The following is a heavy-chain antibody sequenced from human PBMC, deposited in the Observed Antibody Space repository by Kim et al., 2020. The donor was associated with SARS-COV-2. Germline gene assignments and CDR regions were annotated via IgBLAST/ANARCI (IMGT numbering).Heavy chain of an antibody. Sequence: GGSLRLSCAASEFTFSSYGMHWVRQAPGKGLEWVAVLSDDGSNKHYADSVKGRCTISRDNSKNTLYLQMISLRAEDTAVYYCAKSGRSGYENIYYYGMDVWGQGTTVTVSS. D-gene: IGHD5-12*01. CDR2: LSDDGSNK. J-gene: IGHJ6*02. CDR3: AKSGRSGYENIYYYGMDV. CDR1: EFTFSSYG. V-gene: IGHV3-30*18.